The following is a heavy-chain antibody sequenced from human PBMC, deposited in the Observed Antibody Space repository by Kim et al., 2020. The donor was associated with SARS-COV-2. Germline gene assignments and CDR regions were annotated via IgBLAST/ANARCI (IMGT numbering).Heavy chain of an antibody. CDR3: ARALGYCRGGSCYP. V-gene: IGHV1-2*02. D-gene: IGHD2-15*01. J-gene: IGHJ5*02. CDR2: INPNSGGT. CDR1: GYSFTDYY. Sequence: ASVKVSCKASGYSFTDYYVHWVRQAPGQGLEWMGWINPNSGGTKYAQKFQGRVTMTTDTSISTAYMEVRSLRSDDMAVYFCARALGYCRGGSCYPWGQGTLVTVS.